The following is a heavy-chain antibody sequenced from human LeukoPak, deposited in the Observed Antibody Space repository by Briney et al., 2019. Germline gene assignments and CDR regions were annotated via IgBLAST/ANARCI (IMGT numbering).Heavy chain of an antibody. CDR3: AAVDDLVGATTGFDY. V-gene: IGHV1-2*04. J-gene: IGHJ4*02. D-gene: IGHD1-26*01. CDR1: GYTFTGYY. CDR2: INPNSGGT. Sequence: ASVKVSCKASGYTFTGYYMHWVRQAPGQGLEWMGWINPNSGGTNYAQKFQGWVTMTRDTSISTAYMELSRLRSDDTAVYYCAAVDDLVGATTGFDYWGQGTLVTVSS.